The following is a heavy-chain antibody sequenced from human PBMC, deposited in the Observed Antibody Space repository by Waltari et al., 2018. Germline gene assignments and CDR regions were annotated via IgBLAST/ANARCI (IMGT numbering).Heavy chain of an antibody. CDR1: GYSISNGYY. CDR2: IYHPDGT. D-gene: IGHD3-22*01. CDR3: ARDPQTYYHDPLGHFYTAGMDV. V-gene: IGHV4-38-2*02. Sequence: QVHLQESGPGLVKPSETLSLTCEVSGYSISNGYYWAWVRQAPGKGLEWIGSIYHPDGTYYRSSRESRVTISMDSSKNQFFLRLSSVTAADTAVYYCARDPQTYYHDPLGHFYTAGMDVWGQGTTVTVSS. J-gene: IGHJ6*02.